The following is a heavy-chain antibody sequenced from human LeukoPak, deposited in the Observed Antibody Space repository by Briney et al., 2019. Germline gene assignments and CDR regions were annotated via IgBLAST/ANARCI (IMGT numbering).Heavy chain of an antibody. V-gene: IGHV4-59*08. CDR1: GGSISSYY. J-gene: IGHJ4*02. D-gene: IGHD3-22*01. CDR3: ARKSGGYYDSSTYPPPYYFDY. Sequence: SETLSLTCTVSGGSISSYYWSWIRQPPGKGLEWIGYISYSGTTTYNPSLKSRVTMSVDTSRNQFSLKLTSVTAADTAVYYCARKSGGYYDSSTYPPPYYFDYWGQGTLVTFSS. CDR2: ISYSGTT.